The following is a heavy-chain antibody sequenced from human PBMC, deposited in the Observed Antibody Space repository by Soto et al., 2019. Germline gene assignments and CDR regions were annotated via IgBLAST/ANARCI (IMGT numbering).Heavy chain of an antibody. CDR1: GGTFSSYT. Sequence: ASVKVSCKASGGTFSSYTISWVRQAPGQGLEWMGRIIPILGIANYAQKFQGRDTITADKSTSTAYMELSSLRSEDTAVYYCARDLLYDYGDYESPFDYWGQGTLVTVSS. D-gene: IGHD4-17*01. CDR3: ARDLLYDYGDYESPFDY. V-gene: IGHV1-69*04. J-gene: IGHJ4*02. CDR2: IIPILGIA.